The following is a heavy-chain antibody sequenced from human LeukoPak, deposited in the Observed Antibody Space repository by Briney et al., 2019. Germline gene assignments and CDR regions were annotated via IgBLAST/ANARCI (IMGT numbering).Heavy chain of an antibody. Sequence: GGSLRLSCAASGFSLSAYWMTWVRQAPGKGLEWVANINRDGSQKNHVDSVKGRFTISRDNAKNPLYLQMNSLRAEDTAVYYCARGPVGYSGSSTPWFDPWGQGTLVTVSS. D-gene: IGHD1-26*01. CDR2: INRDGSQK. J-gene: IGHJ5*02. CDR3: ARGPVGYSGSSTPWFDP. V-gene: IGHV3-7*01. CDR1: GFSLSAYW.